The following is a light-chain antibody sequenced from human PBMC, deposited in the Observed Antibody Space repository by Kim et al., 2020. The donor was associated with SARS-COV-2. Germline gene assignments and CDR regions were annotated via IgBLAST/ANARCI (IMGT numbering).Light chain of an antibody. CDR1: QSIRSY. V-gene: IGKV1-39*01. J-gene: IGKJ2*03. CDR3: QQTFSIPYS. CDR2: TAS. Sequence: SASVGDRVTITCRASQSIRSYLNWYQQRPGKAPKALIYTASTLHSGVPSRFSGSGSGKDFTFTISSLQPEDCGTYYCQQTFSIPYSFGQGTKLEI.